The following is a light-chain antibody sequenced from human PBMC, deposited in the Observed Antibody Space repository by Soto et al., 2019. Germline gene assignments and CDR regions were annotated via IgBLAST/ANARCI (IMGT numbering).Light chain of an antibody. Sequence: EIVLTQSPGTLSVSPVERATLSCRASQSVTSTYLAWFQQRPGQSPRLLIYGASSRATGIPARFSGSGSGTEFTLTISSLQSEDFAVYYCQQYNNWPPITFGQGTRLEIK. J-gene: IGKJ5*01. CDR3: QQYNNWPPIT. CDR2: GAS. CDR1: QSVTST. V-gene: IGKV3D-15*01.